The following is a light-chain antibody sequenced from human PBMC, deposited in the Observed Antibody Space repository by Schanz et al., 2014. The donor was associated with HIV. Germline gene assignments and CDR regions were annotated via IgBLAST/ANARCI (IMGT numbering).Light chain of an antibody. CDR3: QQYNSHST. V-gene: IGKV1-5*03. Sequence: DIEMTQSPSTLSASLGDRVTFTCRASQSISNWLAWYQQKPGKGPELLIYKASTLEPGVPSRFSGSGSGTEFTLTISSLQPDDFATYYCQQYNSHSTFGQGTKVEIK. CDR1: QSISNW. CDR2: KAS. J-gene: IGKJ1*01.